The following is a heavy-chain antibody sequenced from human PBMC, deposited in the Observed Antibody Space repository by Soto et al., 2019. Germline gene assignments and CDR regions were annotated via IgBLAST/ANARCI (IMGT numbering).Heavy chain of an antibody. J-gene: IGHJ4*02. V-gene: IGHV1-18*01. CDR2: ISAYNGKT. CDR1: CYTFTSYG. CDR3: EKDSPITGIFTFDA. Sequence: GASVKVSCKASCYTFTSYGISWVRQAPGQGLEWMGWISAYNGKTNYAQKLQGRDTMTTDTSTSTAYKKLRSLRSDDTTAYYSEKDSPITGIFTFDAWGQGTLFTVSS. D-gene: IGHD3-16*01.